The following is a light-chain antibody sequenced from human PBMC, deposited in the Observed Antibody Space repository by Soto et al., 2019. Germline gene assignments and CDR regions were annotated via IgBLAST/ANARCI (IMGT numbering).Light chain of an antibody. J-gene: IGLJ2*01. CDR1: SSDIGRYNY. CDR3: GSYTSSDTMI. CDR2: DVS. V-gene: IGLV2-14*03. Sequence: QSALTQPASVSGSPGQSITISCTGTSSDIGRYNYVSWYQHSPGKAPKLIIYDVSDRPSGVSNRFSGSKSGTTASRTISGLQAEDEADYYCGSYTSSDTMIFCGGTKLTVL.